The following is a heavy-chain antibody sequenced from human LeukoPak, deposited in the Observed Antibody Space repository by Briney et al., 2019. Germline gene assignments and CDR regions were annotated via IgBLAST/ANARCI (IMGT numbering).Heavy chain of an antibody. J-gene: IGHJ4*02. Sequence: PGESLKISCKCSGYNFTNYWISWVRQMPGKGLEWMGTIDPSDSYNNYSPSFQGHVTISADKSISTAYLQWSSLKASDTAMYYCARAYSRSRFDYWGQGTLVTVSS. D-gene: IGHD6-6*01. CDR1: GYNFTNYW. CDR2: IDPSDSYN. CDR3: ARAYSRSRFDY. V-gene: IGHV5-10-1*01.